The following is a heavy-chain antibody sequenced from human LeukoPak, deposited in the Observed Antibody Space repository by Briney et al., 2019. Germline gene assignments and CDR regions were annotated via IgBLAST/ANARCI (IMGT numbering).Heavy chain of an antibody. J-gene: IGHJ2*01. Sequence: GASVKVSSKASGYTFTHHGITWLRHAPGQGLERMGWISAYNGDTIYAQKVRDRVTITTVTSTTTAYMELRSLTSDGTAVYYCARDPSNTSGRYQYFDLWGRGTLVTVSS. V-gene: IGHV1-18*01. CDR2: ISAYNGDT. CDR3: ARDPSNTSGRYQYFDL. CDR1: GYTFTHHG. D-gene: IGHD6-19*01.